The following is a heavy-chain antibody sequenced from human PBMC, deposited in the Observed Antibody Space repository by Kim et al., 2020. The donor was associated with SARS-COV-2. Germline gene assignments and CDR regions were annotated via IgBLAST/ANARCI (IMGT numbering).Heavy chain of an antibody. Sequence: GGSLRLSCAASGFTFINYAMSWVRQAPGKGLEWVSTISGGGDSTHYADSVKGRFTISRDNSKNTLYLQMNSLRAEDRAVYYCAKADVAASGMFQYYYYGMDVWGRGTTVTVSS. CDR1: GFTFINYA. J-gene: IGHJ6*02. CDR3: AKADVAASGMFQYYYYGMDV. D-gene: IGHD6-13*01. CDR2: ISGGGDST. V-gene: IGHV3-23*01.